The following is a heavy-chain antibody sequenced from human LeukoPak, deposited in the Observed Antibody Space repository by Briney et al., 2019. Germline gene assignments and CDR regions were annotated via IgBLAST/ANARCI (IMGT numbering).Heavy chain of an antibody. CDR3: AGRQQIVAVTASRDTFDI. CDR2: IRYDGSNK. V-gene: IGHV3-30*02. J-gene: IGHJ3*02. CDR1: GFTFSSYG. Sequence: GGSLRLSCAASGFTFSSYGMHWVRQAPGKGLEWVAFIRYDGSNKYYADSVKGRFTISRDNSKNTLYLQMNSLRAEDTAVYYCAGRQQIVAVTASRDTFDIWGQGTMVTVSS. D-gene: IGHD2-21*02.